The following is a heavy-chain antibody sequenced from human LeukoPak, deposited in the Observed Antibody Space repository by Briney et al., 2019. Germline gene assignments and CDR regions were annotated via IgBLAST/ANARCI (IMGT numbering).Heavy chain of an antibody. Sequence: GGSLRLSCVASGFTFSSDAMTWVRQAPGKRLEWVAGIIGGRGASTYYADSAKGRFTVSRDNSRNTVYLQMSGLRAEDTAVYYCAKDFGNCINGVCYGTPFDYWGQGTLVTVSS. J-gene: IGHJ4*02. CDR3: AKDFGNCINGVCYGTPFDY. V-gene: IGHV3-23*01. CDR1: GFTFSSDA. CDR2: IIGGRGAST. D-gene: IGHD2-8*01.